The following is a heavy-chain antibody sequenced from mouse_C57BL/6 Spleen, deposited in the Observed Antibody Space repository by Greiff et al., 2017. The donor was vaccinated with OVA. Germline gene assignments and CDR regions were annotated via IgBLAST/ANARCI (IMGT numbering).Heavy chain of an antibody. J-gene: IGHJ2*01. CDR2: IHPNSGST. CDR1: GYTFTSYW. Sequence: VQLQQPGAELVKPGASVKLSCKASGYTFTSYWMHWVKQRPGQGLEWIGMIHPNSGSTNYNEKFKSKATLTVDKSSSTAYMQLSSLTSEDSAVYYCARKGDYECFDYWGQGTTLTVSS. CDR3: ARKGDYECFDY. V-gene: IGHV1-64*01. D-gene: IGHD2-4*01.